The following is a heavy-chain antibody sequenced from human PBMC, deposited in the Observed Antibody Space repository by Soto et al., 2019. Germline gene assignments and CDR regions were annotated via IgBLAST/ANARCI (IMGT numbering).Heavy chain of an antibody. CDR3: ARDADTTGHYSHFDL. Sequence: QVQLVESGGGVVQPGGSLRLSCAASGFTFSYYGFRWVRQAPGKGLEWVAVMHTGGNEKYYVDSVKGRFTVSRDDSRNMVYLEMSGLRAEDTAEYFCARDADTTGHYSHFDLWGRGALVAVS. CDR1: GFTFSYYG. CDR2: MHTGGNEK. J-gene: IGHJ4*02. D-gene: IGHD3-9*01. V-gene: IGHV3-33*08.